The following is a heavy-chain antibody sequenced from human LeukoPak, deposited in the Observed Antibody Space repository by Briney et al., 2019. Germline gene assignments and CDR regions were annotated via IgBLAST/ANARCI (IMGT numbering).Heavy chain of an antibody. D-gene: IGHD7-27*01. V-gene: IGHV4-30-2*01. CDR1: GYAISSGGFS. Sequence: PSETLSLTCTVSGYAISSGGFSWNWIRQPPGKGLEWIGCIYDRGPASYNPSLKSRFTISVDRPKNQFFLNVTSLTAADTAVFYCAGTQHGELDYWGQGALVTVSS. J-gene: IGHJ4*02. CDR2: IYDRGPA. CDR3: AGTQHGELDY.